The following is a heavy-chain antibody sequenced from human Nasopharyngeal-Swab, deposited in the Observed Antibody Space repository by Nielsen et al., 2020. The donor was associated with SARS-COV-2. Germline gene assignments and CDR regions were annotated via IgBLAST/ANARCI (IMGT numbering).Heavy chain of an antibody. J-gene: IGHJ6*03. D-gene: IGHD4-11*01. V-gene: IGHV3-74*01. CDR2: INSDGSST. CDR3: ARGDYSNYVDYYYYYYMDV. Sequence: GGSLRLSCEASGFTFSSYWMHWVRQAPGKGLVWVSRINSDGSSTSYADSVKGRFTISRDNAKNTLYLQMNSLRAEDTAVYYCARGDYSNYVDYYYYYYMDVWGKGTTVTVSS. CDR1: GFTFSSYW.